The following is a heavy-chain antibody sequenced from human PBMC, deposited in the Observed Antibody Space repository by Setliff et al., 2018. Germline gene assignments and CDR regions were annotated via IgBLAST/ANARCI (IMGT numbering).Heavy chain of an antibody. D-gene: IGHD6-19*01. CDR1: GYSFTSFS. Sequence: ASVKVSCKASGYSFTSFSITWVRQAPGQGLEWLGWVSTYNGDTKSAQKFRGRVTMTTDISTSTVYTELRTLRSDDTAVYYCARRPIALAGYRKGAFDIWGQGTMVTVSS. J-gene: IGHJ3*02. V-gene: IGHV1-18*01. CDR2: VSTYNGDT. CDR3: ARRPIALAGYRKGAFDI.